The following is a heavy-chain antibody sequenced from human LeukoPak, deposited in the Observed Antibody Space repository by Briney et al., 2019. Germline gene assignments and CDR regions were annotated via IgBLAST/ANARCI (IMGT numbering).Heavy chain of an antibody. Sequence: GGSLRLSCAASGFTFSSYGMHWVRQAPGKGLEWVAFIRYDGSNKYYADSVKGRFTISRDNSKNTLYLQMNSLRAEDTAVYYCAKERALMTTVTTPFFDYWGQGTLVTVSS. CDR2: IRYDGSNK. V-gene: IGHV3-30*02. J-gene: IGHJ4*02. CDR1: GFTFSSYG. CDR3: AKERALMTTVTTPFFDY. D-gene: IGHD4-17*01.